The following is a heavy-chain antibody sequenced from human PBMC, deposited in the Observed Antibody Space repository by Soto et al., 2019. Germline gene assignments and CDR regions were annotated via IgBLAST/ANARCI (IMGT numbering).Heavy chain of an antibody. CDR1: EFTFSSYA. Sequence: GGSLRLSCAASEFTFSSYAMSWVRQAPGTGLEWVSGISVSGGSTYYADSVKGRFTISRDNSKNTLYLQMNSLRAEDTAVYYCAKALADYYYGLDVWGQGTTVTVSS. CDR2: ISVSGGST. V-gene: IGHV3-23*01. CDR3: AKALADYYYGLDV. J-gene: IGHJ6*02. D-gene: IGHD6-19*01.